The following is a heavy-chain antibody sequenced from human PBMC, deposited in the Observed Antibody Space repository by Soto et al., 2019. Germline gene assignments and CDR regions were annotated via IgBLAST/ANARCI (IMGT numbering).Heavy chain of an antibody. CDR3: ARDWDVCVWGNYYSRLDF. CDR1: GGIFSTYA. Sequence: QVQLVQSGAEVKKPGSSVKVSCKASGGIFSTYAISWLRQAPEQGLEWMGGIIPLFGTPNYAQRFQGSVTVTADESTSTAYMMLSRLRADDTAVYYCARDWDVCVWGNYYSRLDFWVQGSLV. J-gene: IGHJ4*02. CDR2: IIPLFGTP. D-gene: IGHD3-10*01. V-gene: IGHV1-69*01.